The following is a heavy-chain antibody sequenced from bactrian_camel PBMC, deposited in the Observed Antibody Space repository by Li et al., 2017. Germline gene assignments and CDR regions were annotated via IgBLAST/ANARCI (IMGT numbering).Heavy chain of an antibody. V-gene: IGHV3S40*01. CDR3: AIVPYSLGALDHY. J-gene: IGHJ4*01. CDR1: GYTGSSID. D-gene: IGHD2*01. Sequence: VQLVESGGGSVQAGGSLRLSCAVSGYTGSSIDCLGWFRQAPGKEREGVAKIWLGGGSTYYYDSVKGRFTISRDNAKNTVYLQMNSLKPEDTAVYYCAIVPYSLGALDHYWGQGTQVTVS. CDR2: IWLGGGST.